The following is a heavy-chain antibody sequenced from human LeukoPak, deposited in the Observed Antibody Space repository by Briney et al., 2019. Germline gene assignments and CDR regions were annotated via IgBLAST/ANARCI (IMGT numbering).Heavy chain of an antibody. V-gene: IGHV3-21*01. J-gene: IGHJ4*02. CDR1: GFTFSSYS. D-gene: IGHD5-24*01. CDR2: ISSSSSYI. CDR3: AREIVEMATIRDYYFDY. Sequence: PGGSLRPSCAASGFTFSSYSMNWVRQAPGKGLEWVSSISSSSSYIYYADSVKGRFTISRDNAKNSLYLQMNSLRAEDTAVYYCAREIVEMATIRDYYFDYWGQGTLVTVSS.